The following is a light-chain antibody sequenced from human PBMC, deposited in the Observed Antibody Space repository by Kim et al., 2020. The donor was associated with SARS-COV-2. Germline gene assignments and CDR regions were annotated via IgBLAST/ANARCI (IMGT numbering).Light chain of an antibody. J-gene: IGKJ5*01. V-gene: IGKV1-13*02. CDR3: QQFYSYPIT. CDR2: DAS. CDR1: QGISSA. Sequence: AFVGDSVTITCRASQGISSALAWYQQTSGKAPKLLIYDASNLESGVPSRFSGSGSGTDFTLTISSVQPDDFATYYCQQFYSYPITFGQGTRLEIK.